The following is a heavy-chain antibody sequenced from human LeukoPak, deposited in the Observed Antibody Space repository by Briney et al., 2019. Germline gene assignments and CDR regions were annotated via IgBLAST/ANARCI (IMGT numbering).Heavy chain of an antibody. Sequence: ASVKVSCKVSGYTLTELSMHWVRQAPGIGLEWMGGFDPEDGETIYAQKFQGRVTMTEDTSTDTAYMELSSLRSEDTAVYYCATGSGYSSSWYSYSWFDPWGQGTLVTVSS. CDR3: ATGSGYSSSWYSYSWFDP. CDR2: FDPEDGET. CDR1: GYTLTELS. J-gene: IGHJ5*02. V-gene: IGHV1-24*01. D-gene: IGHD6-13*01.